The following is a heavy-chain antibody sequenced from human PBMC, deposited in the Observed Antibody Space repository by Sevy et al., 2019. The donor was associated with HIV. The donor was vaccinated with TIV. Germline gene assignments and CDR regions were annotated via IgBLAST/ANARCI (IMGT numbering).Heavy chain of an antibody. CDR3: AREDSKNWRYFDY. J-gene: IGHJ4*02. Sequence: GGSLRLSCAAAGFTFSSYTMNWVRQAPGKGLEWVASISFSSNYIYYTDSLKGRFTISRDNAKNSLYLQMNSMRAEDTAVYYCAREDSKNWRYFDYWGQGTLVTVSS. CDR1: GFTFSSYT. V-gene: IGHV3-21*01. CDR2: ISFSSNYI. D-gene: IGHD1-1*01.